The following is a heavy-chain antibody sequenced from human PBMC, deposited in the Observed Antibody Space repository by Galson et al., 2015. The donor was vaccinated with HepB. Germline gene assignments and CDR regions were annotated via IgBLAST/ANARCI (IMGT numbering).Heavy chain of an antibody. CDR2: IYYSGST. CDR3: ARVGIAMAVTYFDL. CDR1: GGSISSYY. J-gene: IGHJ2*01. V-gene: IGHV4-59*01. D-gene: IGHD6-19*01. Sequence: ETLSLTCTVSGGSISSYYWSWIRQPPGKGLEWIGYIYYSGSTNYNPSLKSRVTISVDTSKNQFPLKLSSVTAADTAVYYCARVGIAMAVTYFDLWGRGTLVTVSS.